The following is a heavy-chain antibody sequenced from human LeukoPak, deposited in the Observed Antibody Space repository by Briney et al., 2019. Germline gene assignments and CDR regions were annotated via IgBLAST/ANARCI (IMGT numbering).Heavy chain of an antibody. CDR1: GGTFSSYA. D-gene: IGHD3-22*01. CDR3: ARGCYYDSSGYYRNWFDP. V-gene: IGHV1-69*04. Sequence: SVKVSCKASGGTFSSYAISWVRQAPGQGLEWMGRIIPILGIANYAQKFQGRVTITADKSTSTAYMELSSLRSEDTAVYYCARGCYYDSSGYYRNWFDPWAREPWSPSPQ. CDR2: IIPILGIA. J-gene: IGHJ5*02.